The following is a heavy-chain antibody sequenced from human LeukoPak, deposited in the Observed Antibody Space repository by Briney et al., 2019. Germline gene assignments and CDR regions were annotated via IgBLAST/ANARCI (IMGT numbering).Heavy chain of an antibody. CDR2: FDPEDGET. CDR1: GYTLTELS. Sequence: ASVKVSCKVSGYTLTELSMHWVRQAPGKGLEWMGGFDPEDGETIYAQKFQGRVTMTEDTSTDTAYMELSSLRSEDTAVYYCATGVTISGVVTVFDYWGQGTLVTVSS. CDR3: ATGVTISGVVTVFDY. D-gene: IGHD3-3*01. V-gene: IGHV1-24*01. J-gene: IGHJ4*02.